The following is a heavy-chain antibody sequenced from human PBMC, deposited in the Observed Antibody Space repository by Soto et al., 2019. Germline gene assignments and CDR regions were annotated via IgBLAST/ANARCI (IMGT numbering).Heavy chain of an antibody. Sequence: QVQLQESGPGLVKPSETLSLTCTVSGGSISSYYWSWIRQPPGKGLEWIGYIYYSGSTNYNPSLKSRVTISVDTSKNQFSLKLSSVTSADTVVYYCASLDPRTGGSTVWGQGTLVTVSS. D-gene: IGHD2-15*01. CDR1: GGSISSYY. CDR2: IYYSGST. J-gene: IGHJ4*02. V-gene: IGHV4-59*01. CDR3: ASLDPRTGGSTV.